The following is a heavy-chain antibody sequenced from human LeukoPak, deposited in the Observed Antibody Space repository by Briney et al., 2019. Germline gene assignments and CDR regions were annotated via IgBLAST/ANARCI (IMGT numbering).Heavy chain of an antibody. CDR3: ARDSSPTQY. CDR2: IYYSGST. V-gene: IGHV4-59*01. J-gene: IGHJ4*02. Sequence: SETLSLTCTVSGGSISSYYWSWIRQPPGKGLEWIGYIYYSGSTNYNPSLKSRVTISVDTSKNQFSLKLSSVTTADTAVYYCARDSSPTQYWGQGTLVTVSS. CDR1: GGSISSYY.